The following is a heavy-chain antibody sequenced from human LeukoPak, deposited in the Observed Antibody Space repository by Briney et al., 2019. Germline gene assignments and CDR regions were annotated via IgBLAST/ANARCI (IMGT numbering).Heavy chain of an antibody. CDR2: INPNSGGT. J-gene: IGHJ4*02. CDR3: ASSSSSWKYYFDY. Sequence: ASVKVSCKASGYTFTGYYMHWVRQAPGRGLEWMGRINPNSGGTNYAQKFQGRVTMTRDTSISTAYMELSRLRSDDTAVYYCASSSSSWKYYFDYWGQGTLVTVSS. CDR1: GYTFTGYY. D-gene: IGHD6-13*01. V-gene: IGHV1-2*06.